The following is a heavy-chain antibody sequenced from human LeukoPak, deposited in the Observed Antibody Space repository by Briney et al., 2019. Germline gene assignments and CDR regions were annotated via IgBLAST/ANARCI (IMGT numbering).Heavy chain of an antibody. CDR3: AKLKGVDYDFWSGLIGY. D-gene: IGHD3-3*01. Sequence: PGGSLRLSCAASGFTFRSYAMSWVRQAPGKGLEWVSGISGSGDSTYYADSVKGRFTISRDNSKNTLYLQMNSLRVEDTAVYYCAKLKGVDYDFWSGLIGYWGQGTLVTVS. J-gene: IGHJ4*02. V-gene: IGHV3-23*01. CDR2: ISGSGDST. CDR1: GFTFRSYA.